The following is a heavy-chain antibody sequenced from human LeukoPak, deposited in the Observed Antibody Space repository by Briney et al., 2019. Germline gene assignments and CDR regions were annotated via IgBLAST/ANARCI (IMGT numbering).Heavy chain of an antibody. J-gene: IGHJ4*02. CDR2: IYPGDSDT. Sequence: GESLKISCKGSGYSFTSYWIGWVRQMPGKGLEWMGIIYPGDSDTRYSPSFQGQVTMSADKSISTAYLQWSSLKASDTAMYYCARGPHLHDYGDYYFDYWGQGTLVTVSS. CDR1: GYSFTSYW. V-gene: IGHV5-51*01. CDR3: ARGPHLHDYGDYYFDY. D-gene: IGHD4-17*01.